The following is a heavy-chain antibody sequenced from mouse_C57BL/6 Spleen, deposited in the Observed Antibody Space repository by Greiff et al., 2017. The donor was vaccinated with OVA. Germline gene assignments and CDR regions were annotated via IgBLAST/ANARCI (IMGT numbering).Heavy chain of an antibody. J-gene: IGHJ4*01. CDR3: ARSEGALYAMDD. CDR2: IYPGDGDT. Sequence: QVQLQQSGAELVKPGASVKISCKASGYAFSSYWMNWVKQRPGKGLEWIGQIYPGDGDTNYNGKFKGKATLTADKSSSTAYMQLSSLTSEDSAVYFCARSEGALYAMDDWGQGTSVTVSS. CDR1: GYAFSSYW. V-gene: IGHV1-80*01.